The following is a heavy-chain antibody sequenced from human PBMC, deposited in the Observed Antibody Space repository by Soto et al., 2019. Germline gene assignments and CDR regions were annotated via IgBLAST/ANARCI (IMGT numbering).Heavy chain of an antibody. J-gene: IGHJ4*02. CDR3: ARVGVQLERRWYYFDY. CDR1: GGTFSSYA. Sequence: QVQLVQSGAEVKKPGSSVKVSCKASGGTFSSYAISWVRQAPGQGLEWMGGIIPIFGTANYAQKFQGRVTITADESTSTAYMELSSLRSQDTAVYYCARVGVQLERRWYYFDYWGQGTLVTVSS. CDR2: IIPIFGTA. V-gene: IGHV1-69*01. D-gene: IGHD1-1*01.